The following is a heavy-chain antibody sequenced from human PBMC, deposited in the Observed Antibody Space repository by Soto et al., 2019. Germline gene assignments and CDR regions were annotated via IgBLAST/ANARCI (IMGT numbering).Heavy chain of an antibody. D-gene: IGHD4-17*01. CDR1: GGSVTNSSYY. Sequence: SETLSLTCNVSGGSVTNSSYYLGWIRQSLGKGLEWIGSVYYRGRSYSKSSVKSRVTISVDTSKNRFSLSLNSVTASDTAVYFCVSQRTTVPTQAYFDYWGPGALVTVSS. J-gene: IGHJ4*02. CDR2: VYYRGRS. V-gene: IGHV4-39*01. CDR3: VSQRTTVPTQAYFDY.